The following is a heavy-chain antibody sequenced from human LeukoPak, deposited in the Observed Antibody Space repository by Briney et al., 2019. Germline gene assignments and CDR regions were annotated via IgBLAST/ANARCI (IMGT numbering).Heavy chain of an antibody. CDR3: ARGRGFLEWLPYYYYGMDV. D-gene: IGHD3-3*01. J-gene: IGHJ6*02. CDR2: IIPIFGTA. Sequence: AASVKVSCKASGGTFSSYAISWVRQAPGQGLEWMGGIIPIFGTANYAQKFQGRVTITADESTSTAYMELSGLRSEDTAVYYCARGRGFLEWLPYYYYGMDVWGQGTTVTVSS. CDR1: GGTFSSYA. V-gene: IGHV1-69*13.